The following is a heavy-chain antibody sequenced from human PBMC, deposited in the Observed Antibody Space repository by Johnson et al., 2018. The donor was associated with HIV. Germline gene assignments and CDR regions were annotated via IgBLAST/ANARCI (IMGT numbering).Heavy chain of an antibody. D-gene: IGHD1-26*01. CDR1: GFTFNSYA. CDR2: INSDGSII. CDR3: ARELSGDAFDI. V-gene: IGHV3-74*01. J-gene: IGHJ3*02. Sequence: VQLVESGGGLVQPGGSLRLSCAVSGFTFNSYAMSWVRQAPGKGLEWVSRINSDGSIISYADSVKGRLTISRDNAKNTLFLQMNSLRPEDTAVYYCARELSGDAFDIWGQGTMVTVSS.